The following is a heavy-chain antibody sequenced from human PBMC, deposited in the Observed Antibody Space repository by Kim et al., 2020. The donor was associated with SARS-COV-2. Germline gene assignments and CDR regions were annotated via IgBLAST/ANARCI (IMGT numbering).Heavy chain of an antibody. J-gene: IGHJ4*02. D-gene: IGHD4-17*01. V-gene: IGHV4-34*01. CDR2: T. Sequence: TTHHPSLKSRIPISVDPSKTQFSLKLSSVTAADTAVYYCARSRDYGGNDYWGQGTLVTVSS. CDR3: ARSRDYGGNDY.